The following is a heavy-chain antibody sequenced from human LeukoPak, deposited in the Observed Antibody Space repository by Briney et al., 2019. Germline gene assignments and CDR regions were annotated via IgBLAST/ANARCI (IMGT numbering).Heavy chain of an antibody. D-gene: IGHD3-10*01. Sequence: PGGSLRLSCAASGFTFSSYGMHWVRQAPGKGLEWVAVISYDGSNKYYADSVKGRFTISRDNSKNTLYLQMNSLRAEDTAVYYCARDGADSGSYYFDYWGQGTLVTVSS. CDR2: ISYDGSNK. J-gene: IGHJ4*02. CDR1: GFTFSSYG. V-gene: IGHV3-30*03. CDR3: ARDGADSGSYYFDY.